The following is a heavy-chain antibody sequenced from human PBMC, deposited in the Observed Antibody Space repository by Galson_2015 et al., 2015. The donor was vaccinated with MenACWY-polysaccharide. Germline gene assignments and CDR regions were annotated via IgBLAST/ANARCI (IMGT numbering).Heavy chain of an antibody. CDR1: GFTFSDYY. J-gene: IGHJ6*02. CDR2: ISSSGSTI. D-gene: IGHD6-19*01. V-gene: IGHV3-11*01. Sequence: SLRLSCAASGFTFSDYYMSWLRQAPGKGLEWVSYISSSGSTIYYADSVKGRFTISRDNAKNSLYLQMNSLRAEDTAVYYCASGLAVAGTYYYYGMDVWGQGTTVTVSS. CDR3: ASGLAVAGTYYYYGMDV.